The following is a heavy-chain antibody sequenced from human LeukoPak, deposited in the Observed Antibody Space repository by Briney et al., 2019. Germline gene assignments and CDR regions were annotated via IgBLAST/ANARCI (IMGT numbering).Heavy chain of an antibody. CDR3: ARGPIVVVPAAKGWFDP. CDR2: IYTSGST. D-gene: IGHD2-2*01. CDR1: GGSISSSSYY. V-gene: IGHV4-61*02. J-gene: IGHJ5*02. Sequence: KPSETLSLTCTVSGGSISSSSYYWSWIRQPAGKGLEWIGRIYTSGSTNYNPSLKRRVTISVDTSKNQFSLKLSSVTAADTAVYYCARGPIVVVPAAKGWFDPWGQGTLVTVSS.